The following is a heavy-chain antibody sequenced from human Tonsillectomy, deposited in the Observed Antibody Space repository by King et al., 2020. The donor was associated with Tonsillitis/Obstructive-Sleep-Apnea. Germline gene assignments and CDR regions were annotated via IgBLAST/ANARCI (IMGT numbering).Heavy chain of an antibody. CDR1: GASISSYY. CDR3: ARRSHYYDSSGYYPTAFDI. D-gene: IGHD3-22*01. V-gene: IGHV4-59*08. CDR2: IYYSGST. Sequence: QLQESGPGLVKPSETLSLTCTVSGASISSYYWSWIRQPPGKGLEWIGYIYYSGSTNYNPSLKSRATISVDTSNNQFSLKLSSVTAADTAVYYCARRSHYYDSSGYYPTAFDIWGQGTMVTVSS. J-gene: IGHJ3*02.